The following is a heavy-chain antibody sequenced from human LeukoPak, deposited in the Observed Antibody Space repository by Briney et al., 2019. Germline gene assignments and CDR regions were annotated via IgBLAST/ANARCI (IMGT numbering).Heavy chain of an antibody. Sequence: ARSLRLSCAAAGFTFSSYAMHRVRQPPGKGLEYVSGISSNGGSTYYANSVKGRFTISRDNSKNTVYLQMGSLRAEDMAVYYCARGNTLTGYSRYWGQGTLVTVSS. CDR1: GFTFSSYA. CDR2: ISSNGGST. D-gene: IGHD3-9*01. J-gene: IGHJ4*02. V-gene: IGHV3-64*01. CDR3: ARGNTLTGYSRY.